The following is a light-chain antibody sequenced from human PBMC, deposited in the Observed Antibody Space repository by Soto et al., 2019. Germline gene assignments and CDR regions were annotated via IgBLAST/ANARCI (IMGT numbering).Light chain of an antibody. V-gene: IGKV1-5*01. CDR1: QSFSSW. CDR3: KQSNSYPYT. Sequence: DIQVTQSPSTLSASVGDRVTITCRASQSFSSWLAWYQQKPGKAPKLLIYDASTLESGVQSRFSGSGSGTEFTLTIRSLQPDDFATYYCKQSNSYPYTFGQGTRLEIK. CDR2: DAS. J-gene: IGKJ5*01.